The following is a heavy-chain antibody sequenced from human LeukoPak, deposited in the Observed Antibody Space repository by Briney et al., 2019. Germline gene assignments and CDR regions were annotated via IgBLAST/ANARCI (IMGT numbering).Heavy chain of an antibody. CDR3: ARAPREGFSGSYHDY. CDR2: ISSNGDNT. D-gene: IGHD1-26*01. CDR1: GFTFSSYS. V-gene: IGHV3-64*01. J-gene: IGHJ4*02. Sequence: PGGSLRLSCAASGFTFSSYSMHWVRQAPGKGLEYVAAISSNGDNTYYANSVKGGFTISRDNSKNTLFLQMASLRGEDTALYYCARAPREGFSGSYHDYWGQGTLVTVSS.